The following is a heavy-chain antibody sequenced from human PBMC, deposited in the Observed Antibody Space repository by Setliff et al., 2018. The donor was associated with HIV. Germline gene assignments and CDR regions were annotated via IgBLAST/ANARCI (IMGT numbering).Heavy chain of an antibody. Sequence: SETLSLTCTVSGDSISSTNWWGWIRQPPGKGLEWIGYVYSTGSTNYNPSLKSRVTMSVDTSKNHFSLKLSSVTAFDTAVYYCARKLPGMGYFDYWGQGTLVTVSS. D-gene: IGHD1-26*01. CDR2: VYSTGST. CDR3: ARKLPGMGYFDY. V-gene: IGHV4-28*06. CDR1: GDSISSTNW. J-gene: IGHJ4*02.